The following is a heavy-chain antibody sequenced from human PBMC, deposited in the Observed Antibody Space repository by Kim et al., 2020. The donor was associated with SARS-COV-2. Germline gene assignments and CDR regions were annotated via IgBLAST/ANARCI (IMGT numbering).Heavy chain of an antibody. D-gene: IGHD6-13*01. CDR2: IWYDGSNK. Sequence: GGSLRLSCAASGFTFSSYGMHWVRQAPGKGLEWVAVIWYDGSNKYYADSVKGRFTISRDNSKNTLYLQMNSLRAEDTAVYYCAREVGGAAAGTWVMWDYWGQGTLVTVSS. CDR1: GFTFSSYG. V-gene: IGHV3-33*01. J-gene: IGHJ4*02. CDR3: AREVGGAAAGTWVMWDY.